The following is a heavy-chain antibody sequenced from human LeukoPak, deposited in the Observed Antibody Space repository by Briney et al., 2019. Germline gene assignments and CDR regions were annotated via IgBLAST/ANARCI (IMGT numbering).Heavy chain of an antibody. Sequence: SETLPLTCTVSGGSISSYYWSWIRQPPPKRLQWIGYIYYSGSTNYNPSLKSRVTISVDTSKNQFSLKLSSVTAADTAVYYCAREARDAFDIWGQGTMVTVSS. V-gene: IGHV4-59*08. CDR1: GGSISSYY. CDR2: IYYSGST. J-gene: IGHJ3*02. D-gene: IGHD1-26*01. CDR3: AREARDAFDI.